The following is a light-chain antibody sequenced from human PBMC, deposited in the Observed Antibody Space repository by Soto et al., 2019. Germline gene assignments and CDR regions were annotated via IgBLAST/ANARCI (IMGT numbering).Light chain of an antibody. J-gene: IGKJ4*01. Sequence: DIQMTQSPSSVSASVGDRVTITCRASQGLGVWLGWYQQKPGKAPQLLIFGESGLQTGVPSRLSGSRSGTDFTLTISSLQPEDLATYYCQQAYSFPLTFGGRTKSEIK. V-gene: IGKV1-12*01. CDR1: QGLGVW. CDR2: GES. CDR3: QQAYSFPLT.